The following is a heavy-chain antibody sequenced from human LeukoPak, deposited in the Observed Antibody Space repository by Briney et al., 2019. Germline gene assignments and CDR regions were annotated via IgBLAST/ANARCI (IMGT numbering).Heavy chain of an antibody. J-gene: IGHJ4*02. D-gene: IGHD3-22*01. V-gene: IGHV3-23*01. Sequence: GGSLRPSCAASGLTFSRYAMSWVRQAPGKGLEWVSGVSTSGGSTHYADSVKGRFTISRDNSKNTLHLQMNSLRAEDTAIYYCAKQAYDSPRTDFDYWGQGTLVTVSS. CDR2: VSTSGGST. CDR3: AKQAYDSPRTDFDY. CDR1: GLTFSRYA.